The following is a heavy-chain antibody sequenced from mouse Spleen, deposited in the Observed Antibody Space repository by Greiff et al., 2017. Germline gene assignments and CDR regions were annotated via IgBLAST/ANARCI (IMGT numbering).Heavy chain of an antibody. CDR2: INYDGSST. CDR1: GFTFSDYY. V-gene: IGHV5-16*01. D-gene: IGHD2-4*01. CDR3: ARDKGLYYDYDGYYAMDY. J-gene: IGHJ4*01. Sequence: EVKVVESEGGLVQPGSSMKLSCTASGFTFSDYYMAWVRQVPEKGLEWVANINYDGSSTYYLDSLKSRFIISRDNAKNILYLQMSSLKSEDTATYYCARDKGLYYDYDGYYAMDYWGQGTSVTVSS.